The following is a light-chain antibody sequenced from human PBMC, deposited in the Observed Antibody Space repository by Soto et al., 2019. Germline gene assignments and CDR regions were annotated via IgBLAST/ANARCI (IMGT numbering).Light chain of an antibody. CDR3: QKYSSVIT. Sequence: DIQMTQSPSSLSASVGDRVTITCRASQGIRNFLAWYQQKPGKVPKLLISAASTLESGVPSRFSGSGSRTDFTRTITSIQPEDVATYYCQKYSSVITFGQGTRLEIK. CDR1: QGIRNF. J-gene: IGKJ5*01. CDR2: AAS. V-gene: IGKV1-27*01.